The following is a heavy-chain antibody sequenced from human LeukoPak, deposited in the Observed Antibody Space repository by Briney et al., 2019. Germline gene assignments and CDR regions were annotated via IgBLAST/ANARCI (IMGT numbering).Heavy chain of an antibody. CDR1: GFTVCTNY. D-gene: IGHD3-10*01. CDR3: ARDSGRFDVFDI. J-gene: IGHJ3*02. Sequence: RGSLRLSWAGSGFTVCTNYIRWGGQAAGKGLEWDSVIYSHGRPYYPDSAKGRFTISRDNSKNTLYVQMNSLRPEDTAVYYCARDSGRFDVFDIWGQGTMVSVSS. CDR2: IYSHGRP. V-gene: IGHV3-53*01.